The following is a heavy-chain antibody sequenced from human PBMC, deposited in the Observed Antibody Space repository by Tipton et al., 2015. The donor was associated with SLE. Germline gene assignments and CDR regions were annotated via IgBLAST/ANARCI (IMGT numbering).Heavy chain of an antibody. CDR2: ISPGRST. V-gene: IGHV4-34*01. CDR1: GWSLSDYY. D-gene: IGHD6-13*01. CDR3: ARGYSSSWYL. Sequence: TLSLTCAVYGWSLSDYYWSWIRQPPGKGLEWIGEISPGRSTNYNPSLKSRVTISVDTSKNQFSLKLSSVTAADTAVYYCARGYSSSWYLWGQGTLVTVSS. J-gene: IGHJ1*01.